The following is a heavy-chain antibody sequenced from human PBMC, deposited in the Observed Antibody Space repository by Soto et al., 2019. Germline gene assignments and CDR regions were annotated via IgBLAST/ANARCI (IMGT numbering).Heavy chain of an antibody. CDR1: GYTFTTYG. CDR2: ISGYNGHT. CDR3: AREGEMPYYYYGLDV. J-gene: IGHJ6*02. D-gene: IGHD3-16*01. V-gene: IGHV1-18*03. Sequence: ASVKVSCKASGYTFTTYGISWVRQAPGQGLEWMGWISGYNGHTKYAQKFQGRVTMTTDTSTSTVYMDLRSLRSDDMAVYYCAREGEMPYYYYGLDVWGQGTTVTVSS.